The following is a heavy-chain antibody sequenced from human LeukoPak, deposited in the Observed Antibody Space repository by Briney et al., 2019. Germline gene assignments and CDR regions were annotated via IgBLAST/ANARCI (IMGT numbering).Heavy chain of an antibody. Sequence: SETLSLTCTVSGGSFSTKYWSWIRQPPGKGLEWIGYIYYSGSTYYNPSLKSRVTISVDTSKNQFSLKLSSVTAADTAVYYCARAPTAMTQYYYFDYWGQGTLVTVSS. J-gene: IGHJ4*02. CDR1: GGSFSTKY. V-gene: IGHV4-59*12. CDR3: ARAPTAMTQYYYFDY. D-gene: IGHD2/OR15-2a*01. CDR2: IYYSGST.